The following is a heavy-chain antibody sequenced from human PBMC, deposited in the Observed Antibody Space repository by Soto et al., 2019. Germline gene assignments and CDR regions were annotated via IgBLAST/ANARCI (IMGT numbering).Heavy chain of an antibody. D-gene: IGHD6-19*01. Sequence: EVQLVESGGGLVKPGGSLRLSCAASGFTFSTYGMNWVRQAPGKGLEWVSSISSGGTYIYYADSVKGRFTISRDNAKNSLHLQMNGLRAEDTAVYYCARGPFDSSGRGDYWGQGTLVTVSS. J-gene: IGHJ4*02. V-gene: IGHV3-21*01. CDR2: ISSGGTYI. CDR3: ARGPFDSSGRGDY. CDR1: GFTFSTYG.